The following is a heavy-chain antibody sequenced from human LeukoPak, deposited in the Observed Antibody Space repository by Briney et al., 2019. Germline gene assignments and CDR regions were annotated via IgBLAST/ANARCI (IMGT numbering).Heavy chain of an antibody. V-gene: IGHV3-30*04. D-gene: IGHD2-2*01. CDR3: ARVQLENCDMTSCYVFDP. J-gene: IGHJ5*02. CDR2: ISFDGNEK. Sequence: GGSLRLSCAASGFTVSTTSMHWVRQAPGKGLEWVAVISFDGNEKYYADSVKGRFTISRDISTNTLSLEMNSLTPKDTAVYYCARVQLENCDMTSCYVFDPWGQGTLVTVSS. CDR1: GFTVSTTS.